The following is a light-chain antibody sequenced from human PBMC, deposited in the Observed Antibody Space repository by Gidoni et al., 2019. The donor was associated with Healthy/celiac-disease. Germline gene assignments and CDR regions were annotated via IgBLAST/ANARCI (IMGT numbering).Light chain of an antibody. CDR1: SSDVGGYNY. Sequence: QSALTQPASVSGSPGQSITISCTGTSSDVGGYNYVSWYQQHPGKAPKLMIYEVSNRPSGVSPRFSGSKSCNTSSLTISGLQAEDEADYYCSSYTSSSTPQWVFGGGTKLTVL. CDR2: EVS. CDR3: SSYTSSSTPQWV. J-gene: IGLJ3*02. V-gene: IGLV2-14*01.